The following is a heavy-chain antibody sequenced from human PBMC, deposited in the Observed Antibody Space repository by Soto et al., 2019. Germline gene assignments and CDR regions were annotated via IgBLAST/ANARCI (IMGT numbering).Heavy chain of an antibody. Sequence: GASVKVSCKVSGYTLTELSMHWVRQAPGKGLEWMGGFDPEDGETIYAQKFQGRVTMTEDTSTDTAYMELSSLRSEDTAVYYCATVFLELGRNWFDPWGQGTLVTVSS. D-gene: IGHD1-7*01. V-gene: IGHV1-24*01. CDR3: ATVFLELGRNWFDP. CDR2: FDPEDGET. J-gene: IGHJ5*02. CDR1: GYTLTELS.